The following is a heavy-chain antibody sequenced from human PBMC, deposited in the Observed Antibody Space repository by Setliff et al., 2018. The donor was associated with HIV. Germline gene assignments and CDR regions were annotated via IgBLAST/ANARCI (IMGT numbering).Heavy chain of an antibody. CDR1: GGSFKTYA. Sequence: SVKVSCKASGGSFKTYAINWVRQAPGQGLEWMGGIIPIFCTATYAQKFQGRVTITADESTNTAYMELRSLRSDDTAVDYCARAREMATINYYYNDLDVWGKGTTVTVSS. J-gene: IGHJ6*04. V-gene: IGHV1-69*13. CDR2: IIPIFCTA. CDR3: ARAREMATINYYYNDLDV. D-gene: IGHD5-12*01.